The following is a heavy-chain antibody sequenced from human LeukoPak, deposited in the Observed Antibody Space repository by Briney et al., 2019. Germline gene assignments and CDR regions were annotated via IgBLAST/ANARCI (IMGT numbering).Heavy chain of an antibody. V-gene: IGHV3-7*01. Sequence: GGSLRLSCAASGFTFSSYWMSWVRQAPGKGLEWVANIKQDGSEKYYVDSVKGRFTISRDNVKNSLYLQMNSLRAEDTAVYYCARVGAKGAFDIWGQGTMVTVSS. J-gene: IGHJ3*02. CDR1: GFTFSSYW. CDR3: ARVGAKGAFDI. CDR2: IKQDGSEK. D-gene: IGHD1-26*01.